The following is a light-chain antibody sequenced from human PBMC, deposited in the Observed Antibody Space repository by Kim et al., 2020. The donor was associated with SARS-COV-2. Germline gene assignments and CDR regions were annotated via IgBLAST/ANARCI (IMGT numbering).Light chain of an antibody. CDR2: WAS. V-gene: IGKV4-1*01. J-gene: IGKJ1*01. CDR1: QSVLYSSNNKNY. CDR3: QQYYSTPLT. Sequence: DIVMTQSPDSLAVSLGERATINCKSSQSVLYSSNNKNYLAWYQQKPGQPPNLLIYWASTRESGVPDRFSGSGSGTDFTLTISSLQAEYVAVYYCQQYYSTPLTFGQGTKVDIK.